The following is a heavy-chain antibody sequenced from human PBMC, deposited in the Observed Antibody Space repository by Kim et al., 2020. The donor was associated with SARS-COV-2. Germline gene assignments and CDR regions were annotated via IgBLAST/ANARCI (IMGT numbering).Heavy chain of an antibody. CDR1: GGSISSSSYY. CDR2: IYYSGST. CDR3: ARRDTAMASCWFDP. V-gene: IGHV4-39*01. Sequence: SETLSLTCTVSGGSISSSSYYWGWIRQPPGKGLEWIGSIYYSGSTYYNPSLKSRVTISVDTSKNQFSLKLSSVTAADTTVYYCARRDTAMASCWFDPWGQGTLVTVSS. D-gene: IGHD5-18*01. J-gene: IGHJ5*02.